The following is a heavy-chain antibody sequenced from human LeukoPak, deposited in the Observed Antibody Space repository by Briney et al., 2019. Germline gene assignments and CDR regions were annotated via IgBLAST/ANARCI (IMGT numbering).Heavy chain of an antibody. CDR1: GGSFSGYY. CDR3: ARRSPLYGSGSYYLGY. CDR2: INHSGST. V-gene: IGHV4-34*01. D-gene: IGHD3-10*01. Sequence: SETLSLTCAVYGGSFSGYYWSWIRQPPGKGLEWIGEINHSGSTNYNPSLKSRVTISVDTSKNQFSLKLSSMTAADTAVYYCARRSPLYGSGSYYLGYWGQGTLVTVSS. J-gene: IGHJ4*02.